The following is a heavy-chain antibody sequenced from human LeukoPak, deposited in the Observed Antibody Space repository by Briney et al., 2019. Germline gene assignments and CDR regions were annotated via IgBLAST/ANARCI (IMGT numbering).Heavy chain of an antibody. V-gene: IGHV4-59*01. J-gene: IGHJ6*02. Sequence: SATLSLTCTVSGGSISSYYWSWIRQPPGKGLEWSGYIYYSGSTNYNPSLKSRVTISVDTSKNQFSLKLSSVTAADTAVYYCAREFGGGMDVWGQGTTVTVSS. CDR2: IYYSGST. CDR1: GGSISSYY. CDR3: AREFGGGMDV. D-gene: IGHD3-10*01.